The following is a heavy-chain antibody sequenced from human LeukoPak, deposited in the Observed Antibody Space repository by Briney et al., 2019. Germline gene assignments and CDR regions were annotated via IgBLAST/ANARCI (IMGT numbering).Heavy chain of an antibody. J-gene: IGHJ4*02. CDR3: VRDPHYDSGGYYWAFDN. CDR2: IKQDGTAK. D-gene: IGHD3-22*01. Sequence: GGSLRLSCEVSGFTFRSYWMSWVRQAPGKGLEWVANIKQDGTAKYYVDSVKGRFTISRDNAKNSLYLQMNSLRAEDTAVYYCVRDPHYDSGGYYWAFDNWGQGTLVTVSS. CDR1: GFTFRSYW. V-gene: IGHV3-7*01.